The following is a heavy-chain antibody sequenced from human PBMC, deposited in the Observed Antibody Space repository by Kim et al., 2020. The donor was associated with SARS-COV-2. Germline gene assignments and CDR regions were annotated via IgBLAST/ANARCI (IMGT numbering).Heavy chain of an antibody. Sequence: GGSLRLSCAASGFTFSGSAIHWVRQASGKGLAWVGRIRSKANSYATTYAASVRGRFSISRDDSTNTPYLQMNNLKTEDTALYYCTSVPATPSSFCDAFD. V-gene: IGHV3-73*01. CDR2: IRSKANSYAT. J-gene: IGHJ3*02. D-gene: IGHD3-10*02. CDR1: GFTFSGSA. CDR3: TSVPATPSSFCDAFD.